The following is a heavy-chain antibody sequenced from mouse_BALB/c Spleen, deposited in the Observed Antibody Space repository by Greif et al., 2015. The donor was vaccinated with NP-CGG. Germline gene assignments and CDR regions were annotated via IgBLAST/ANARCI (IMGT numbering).Heavy chain of an antibody. CDR2: IYPGSGNT. D-gene: IGHD2-10*02. CDR1: GYTFTDYY. CDR3: ARGVYGNYEDFYFDY. J-gene: IGHJ2*01. Sequence: QVQLQQSGAELARPGASVKLSCKASGYTFTDYYINWVKQRTGQGLEWIGEIYPGSGNTYYNEKFKGKATLTADKSSSTAYMQLSSLTSEDSAVYFCARGVYGNYEDFYFDYWGQGTTLTVSS. V-gene: IGHV1-77*01.